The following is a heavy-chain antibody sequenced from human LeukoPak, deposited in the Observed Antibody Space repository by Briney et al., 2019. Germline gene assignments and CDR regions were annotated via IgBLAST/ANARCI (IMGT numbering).Heavy chain of an antibody. CDR1: GLTSSIFE. V-gene: IGHV3-48*03. CDR3: VRGGAPSYKYNAFDI. CDR2: ISNSGSTT. Sequence: GGSLRLSCIASGLTSSIFEMNWVRQAPGKGLEWVSYISNSGSTTDYADAVKGRFTISRDNAKNSLYLQMSSLRVEDTAVYYCVRGGAPSYKYNAFDIWGQGTMVTVS. J-gene: IGHJ3*02. D-gene: IGHD3-10*01.